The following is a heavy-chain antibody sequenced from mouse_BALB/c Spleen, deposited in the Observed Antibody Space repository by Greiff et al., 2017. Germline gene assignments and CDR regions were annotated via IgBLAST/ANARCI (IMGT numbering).Heavy chain of an antibody. CDR1: GFTFSSYT. Sequence: EVKLVESGGGLVQPGGSLKLSCAASGFTFSSYTMSWVRQTPEKRLEWVAYISNGGGSTYYPDTVKGRFTISRDNAKNTLYLQMSSLKSEDTAMYYCARRFYDSWYFDVWGAGTTVTVSS. CDR3: ARRFYDSWYFDV. D-gene: IGHD2-3*01. J-gene: IGHJ1*01. V-gene: IGHV5-12-2*01. CDR2: ISNGGGST.